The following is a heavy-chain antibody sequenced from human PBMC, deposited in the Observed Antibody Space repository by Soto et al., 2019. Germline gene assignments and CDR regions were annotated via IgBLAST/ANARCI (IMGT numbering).Heavy chain of an antibody. V-gene: IGHV3-30-3*01. J-gene: IGHJ6*04. CDR1: GFTLSSYA. Sequence: QVQLVESGGGVVQPGRSLRLSCAASGFTLSSYAMYWVRQAPGKGLEWVALISYDGTNKHYADSIKGRFTISRDNFKGTVPLQMNSVRPNDSATYYCARRKGYSVRGSCYSPGTATHSALDVWGYGAAVIVSS. CDR2: ISYDGTNK. CDR3: ARRKGYSVRGSCYSPGTATHSALDV. D-gene: IGHD2-15*01.